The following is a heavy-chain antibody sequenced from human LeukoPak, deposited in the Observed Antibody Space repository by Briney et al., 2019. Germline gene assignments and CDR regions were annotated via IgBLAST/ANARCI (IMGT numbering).Heavy chain of an antibody. Sequence: SETLSLTCAVYGGSFSGYYWSWIRQPPGKGLEWIGEINHSGSTNYNPSLKSRVTISVDTSKNQFSLKLSSVTAADTAVYYCARGALAGKAGDDYFDYWGQGTLVTVSS. CDR1: GGSFSGYY. CDR3: ARGALAGKAGDDYFDY. V-gene: IGHV4-34*01. J-gene: IGHJ4*02. D-gene: IGHD6-13*01. CDR2: INHSGST.